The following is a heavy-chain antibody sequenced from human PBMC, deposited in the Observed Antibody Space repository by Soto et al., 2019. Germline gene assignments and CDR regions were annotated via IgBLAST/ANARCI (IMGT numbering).Heavy chain of an antibody. CDR2: IWYDGSNK. J-gene: IGHJ6*02. D-gene: IGHD6-19*01. CDR1: GFTFSSYG. Sequence: QMQLVESGGGVVQPGRSLRLSCAASGFTFSSYGMHWVRQAPGKGLEWVAVIWYDGSNKYYADSVKGRFTISRDNSKNTLYLQMNSLRAEDTAVYYCARDTVRWLVPDDYYGMDVWGQGTTVTVSS. V-gene: IGHV3-33*01. CDR3: ARDTVRWLVPDDYYGMDV.